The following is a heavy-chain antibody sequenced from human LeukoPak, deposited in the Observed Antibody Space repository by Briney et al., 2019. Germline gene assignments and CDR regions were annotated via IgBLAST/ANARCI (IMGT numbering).Heavy chain of an antibody. D-gene: IGHD3-10*01. CDR3: AKERGSSGYFDY. CDR1: GYTFTGYY. CDR2: INPNSGGT. V-gene: IGHV1-2*02. J-gene: IGHJ4*02. Sequence: ASVKVSCKASGYTFTGYYMHWVRQAPGQGLEWMGWINPNSGGTNYAQKFQGRVTMTRDTSISTAYMELSRLRSDDTAVYYCAKERGSSGYFDYWGQGTLVTVSS.